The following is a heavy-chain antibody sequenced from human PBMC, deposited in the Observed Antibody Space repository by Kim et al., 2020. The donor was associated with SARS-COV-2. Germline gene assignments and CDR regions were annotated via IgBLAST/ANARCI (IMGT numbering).Heavy chain of an antibody. CDR2: ISGAGGGAR. D-gene: IGHD1-26*01. J-gene: IGHJ4*02. CDR1: GFTFASYG. V-gene: IGHV3-23*01. CDR3: VKAFAWALDS. Sequence: GGSLRLSCSASGFTFASYGMNWVRQSPGKGLQWVSGISGAGGGARNYADSVKGRFTISRDNAKNTLYLQMYSLGVDDTATYYCVKAFAWALDSWGQGAQVTVSS.